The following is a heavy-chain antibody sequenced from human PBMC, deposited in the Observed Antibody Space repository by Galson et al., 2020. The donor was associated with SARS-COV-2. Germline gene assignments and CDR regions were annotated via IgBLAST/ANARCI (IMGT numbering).Heavy chain of an antibody. CDR3: ARDEGIRGYNYGRLYYGMDV. Sequence: GGSLRLSCAASGFPFSTYSMNWVRLAPGKGLEWVSSISTSSSYTYYVDSVKGRFSISRDNPRNSLYLQMNSLRAEDTAVYYCARDEGIRGYNYGRLYYGMDVWGQGTTVTVSS. J-gene: IGHJ6*02. CDR2: ISTSSSYT. CDR1: GFPFSTYS. V-gene: IGHV3-21*01. D-gene: IGHD5-18*01.